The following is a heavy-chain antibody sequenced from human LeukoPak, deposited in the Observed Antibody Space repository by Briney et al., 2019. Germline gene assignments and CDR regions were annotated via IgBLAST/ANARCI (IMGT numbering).Heavy chain of an antibody. CDR3: ARLGGNQVLYYFDY. V-gene: IGHV4-39*01. CDR2: IYYSGST. Sequence: SETLSLTCTVSGGSISSSSYYWSWIRQPPGKGLEWIGSIYYSGSTYYNPSLKSRVTISVDTSKNQFSLKVSSVTAADTAVYYCARLGGNQVLYYFDYWGQGTLVTVSS. J-gene: IGHJ4*02. CDR1: GGSISSSSYY. D-gene: IGHD1-14*01.